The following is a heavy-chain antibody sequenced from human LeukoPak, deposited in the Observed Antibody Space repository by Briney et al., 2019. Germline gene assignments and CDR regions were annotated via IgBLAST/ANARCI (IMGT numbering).Heavy chain of an antibody. D-gene: IGHD3-10*01. J-gene: IGHJ6*03. Sequence: SETLSLTCAVSGDSISSSHWWSWVRQSPGKGLEWIGEIYHSGNTNYNPSLKSRVAISLDKSSNQFSLRLMSVTAADTAVYYCARVFDSGSQAYFYYMDVWGKGTTVTIFS. CDR1: GDSISSSHW. CDR3: ARVFDSGSQAYFYYMDV. V-gene: IGHV4-4*02. CDR2: IYHSGNT.